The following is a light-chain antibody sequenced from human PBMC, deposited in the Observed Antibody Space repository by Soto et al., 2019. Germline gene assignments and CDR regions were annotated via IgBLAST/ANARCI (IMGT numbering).Light chain of an antibody. Sequence: QSALTQPASVSGSPGQSITISCTGTSSDVGAYSYVSWYQQHPGKAPKLIIYDVSNRPSGVSNRLSGSKSGNTASLTISGLQAEDEADYYCSSYTSSITLVFGGGTKLTVL. V-gene: IGLV2-14*01. CDR2: DVS. CDR1: SSDVGAYSY. CDR3: SSYTSSITLV. J-gene: IGLJ2*01.